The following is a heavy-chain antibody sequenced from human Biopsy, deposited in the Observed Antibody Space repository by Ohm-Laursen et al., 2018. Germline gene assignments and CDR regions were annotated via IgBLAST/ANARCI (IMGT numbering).Heavy chain of an antibody. CDR3: AKSGYSSEYDSSGEFDS. J-gene: IGHJ4*02. CDR1: GFTFRLYA. V-gene: IGHV3-23*01. D-gene: IGHD3-22*01. Sequence: SLRLSCSASGFTFRLYAMSWVRQAPGKGLEWVSAISGSRGGTYYAESVKGRFTVSRDNSQNSLFLQTNSLRADDTAVYYCAKSGYSSEYDSSGEFDSWGQGTLVSVSS. CDR2: ISGSRGGT.